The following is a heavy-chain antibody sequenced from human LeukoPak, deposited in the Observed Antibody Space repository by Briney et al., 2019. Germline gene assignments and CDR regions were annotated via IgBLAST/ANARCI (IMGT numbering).Heavy chain of an antibody. CDR1: GFTFSSYG. V-gene: IGHV3-30*18. CDR2: ISYDGSNK. Sequence: GGSLRHSCAASGFTFSSYGVHWVRQAPGKGLEWVAVISYDGSNKYYADSVKGRFTISRDNSKNTLYLQINSLRAEDTAVYYCAKDRYYDSSGYPYYYGMDVWGQGTTVTVSS. D-gene: IGHD3-22*01. CDR3: AKDRYYDSSGYPYYYGMDV. J-gene: IGHJ6*02.